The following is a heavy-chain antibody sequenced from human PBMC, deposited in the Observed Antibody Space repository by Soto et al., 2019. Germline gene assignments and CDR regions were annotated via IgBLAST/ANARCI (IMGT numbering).Heavy chain of an antibody. CDR2: IYHSGST. CDR1: GGSISSSNW. CDR3: ARLMVRWGNYYGMDV. V-gene: IGHV4-4*02. D-gene: IGHD3-10*01. J-gene: IGHJ6*02. Sequence: QVQLQESGPGLMKPSGTLSLTCAVSGGSISSSNWWSWVRQPPGKGLEWIGEIYHSGSTNYNPSLKSRVTISVDKSKNQFSLQLSSVTAADTAVYYCARLMVRWGNYYGMDVWGQGTTVTVSS.